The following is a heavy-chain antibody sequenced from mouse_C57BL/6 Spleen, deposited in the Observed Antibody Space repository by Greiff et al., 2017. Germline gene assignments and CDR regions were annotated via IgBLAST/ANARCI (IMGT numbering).Heavy chain of an antibody. J-gene: IGHJ2*01. CDR2: ILPGSGST. D-gene: IGHD1-1*01. CDR3: ARTITTVVGFDY. CDR1: GYTFTGYW. V-gene: IGHV1-9*01. Sequence: QVQLQQSGAELMKPGASVKLSCKATGYTFTGYWIEWVKQRPGHGLEWIGEILPGSGSTNYNEKFKGKATFTADTSSNTAYMQLSSLTTEDSAIYYCARTITTVVGFDYWGQGATRTVSS.